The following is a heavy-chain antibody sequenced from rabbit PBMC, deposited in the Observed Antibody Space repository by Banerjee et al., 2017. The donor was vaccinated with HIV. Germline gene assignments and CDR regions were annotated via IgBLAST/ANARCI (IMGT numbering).Heavy chain of an antibody. J-gene: IGHJ4*01. Sequence: QSLEESGGDLVKPGASLTLTCTASGFSLSSSYNMCWVRQAPGKGLEWIGCINTGSGSTWYASWAKGRFTISKTSSTTVTLQMTSLTAADTATYFCARDQYSYGDAGAEFSLWGQGTLVTVS. CDR2: INTGSGST. D-gene: IGHD6-1*01. CDR1: GFSLSSSYN. V-gene: IGHV1S40*01. CDR3: ARDQYSYGDAGAEFSL.